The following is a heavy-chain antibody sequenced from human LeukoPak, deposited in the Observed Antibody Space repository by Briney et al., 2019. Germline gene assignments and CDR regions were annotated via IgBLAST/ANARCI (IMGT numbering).Heavy chain of an antibody. CDR2: ISAYNGNT. D-gene: IGHD4-17*01. V-gene: IGHV1-18*01. J-gene: IGHJ3*02. CDR3: ARSSDYGDYVGGAFDI. Sequence: ASVKVSXKASGYTFTSYGISRLRQAPGQGLEWIGWISAYNGNTNYAQKLQGRVTMTTDTSTSTAYMELRSLRSDDTAVYYCARSSDYGDYVGGAFDIWGQGTMVTVSS. CDR1: GYTFTSYG.